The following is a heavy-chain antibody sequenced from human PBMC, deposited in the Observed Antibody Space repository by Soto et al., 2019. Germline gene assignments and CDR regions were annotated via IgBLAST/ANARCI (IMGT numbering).Heavy chain of an antibody. Sequence: GESLKISCKGSGYSFTSYWIGWVRQMPGKGLEWMGIIYPGDSDTRYSPSFQGQVTISADKSISTAYLQWSSLKASDTAMYYCAGIGYCSGGSCHDGAFDIWGQGTMVTVSS. D-gene: IGHD2-15*01. CDR2: IYPGDSDT. J-gene: IGHJ3*02. V-gene: IGHV5-51*01. CDR3: AGIGYCSGGSCHDGAFDI. CDR1: GYSFTSYW.